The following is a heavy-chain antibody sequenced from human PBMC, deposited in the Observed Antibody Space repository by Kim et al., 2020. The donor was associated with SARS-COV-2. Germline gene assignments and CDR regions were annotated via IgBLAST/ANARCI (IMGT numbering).Heavy chain of an antibody. Sequence: GGSLRLSCAASGFTFSSYSMNWVRQAPGKGLEWVSSISSSSSYIYYADSVKGRFTISRDNAKNSLYLQMNSLRAEDTAVYYCARGPIDYDSSGYYYGYWGQGTLVTVSS. D-gene: IGHD3-22*01. CDR3: ARGPIDYDSSGYYYGY. J-gene: IGHJ4*02. V-gene: IGHV3-21*01. CDR1: GFTFSSYS. CDR2: ISSSSSYI.